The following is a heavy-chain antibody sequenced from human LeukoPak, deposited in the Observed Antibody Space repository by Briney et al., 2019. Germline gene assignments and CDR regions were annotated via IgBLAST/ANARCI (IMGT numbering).Heavy chain of an antibody. CDR1: GYTFTGYY. CDR2: INPNSGGT. CDR3: AREGVITFGGVIVHYYFDY. D-gene: IGHD3-16*02. Sequence: GASVKVSCKASGYTFTGYYMHWVRQAPGQGLEWMGWINPNSGGTNYAQKFQGRVTMTRDTSISTAYMELSRLRSDDTAVYYCAREGVITFGGVIVHYYFDYWGQGTLVTVSS. J-gene: IGHJ4*02. V-gene: IGHV1-2*02.